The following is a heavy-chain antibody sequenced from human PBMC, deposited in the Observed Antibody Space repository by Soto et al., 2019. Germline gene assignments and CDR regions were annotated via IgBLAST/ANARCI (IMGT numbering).Heavy chain of an antibody. Sequence: PSETLSLTCTVSGGSISSYYWSWIRQPPGKGLEWIGYIYYSGSTNYNPSLKNRVTISVDTSKNQFSLKLSSVTAADTAVYYCARHENTMVRGVILNWFDPWGQGTLVTVSS. J-gene: IGHJ5*02. CDR3: ARHENTMVRGVILNWFDP. CDR1: GGSISSYY. CDR2: IYYSGST. V-gene: IGHV4-59*08. D-gene: IGHD3-10*01.